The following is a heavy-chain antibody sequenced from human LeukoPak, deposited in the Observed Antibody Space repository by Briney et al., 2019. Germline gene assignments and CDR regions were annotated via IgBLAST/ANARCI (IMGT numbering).Heavy chain of an antibody. J-gene: IGHJ4*02. D-gene: IGHD3-10*01. CDR1: VGTFSSYA. V-gene: IGHV1-69*13. CDR2: IIPILGTA. Sequence: SVKVSCKASVGTFSSYAISWVRQAPGQGLEWMGGIIPILGTANYAQKFQGRVTITADESTSTAYMELSSLRSEDTAVYYCARTYYYGSGRPLAFDYWGQGTLVTVSS. CDR3: ARTYYYGSGRPLAFDY.